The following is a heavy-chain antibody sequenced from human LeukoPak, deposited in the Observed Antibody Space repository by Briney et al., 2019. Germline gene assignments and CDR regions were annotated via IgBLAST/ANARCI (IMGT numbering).Heavy chain of an antibody. CDR2: INHSGST. CDR3: ARVTGDGDYPDFDY. V-gene: IGHV4-34*01. J-gene: IGHJ4*02. D-gene: IGHD4-17*01. CDR1: GGSFSGYY. Sequence: PSETLSLTCAVYGGSFSGYYWSWLRQPPGKGLEWIGEINHSGSTNYNPSLKSRVTISVDTSKNQFSLKLSSVTAADTAVYYRARVTGDGDYPDFDYWGQGTLVTVSS.